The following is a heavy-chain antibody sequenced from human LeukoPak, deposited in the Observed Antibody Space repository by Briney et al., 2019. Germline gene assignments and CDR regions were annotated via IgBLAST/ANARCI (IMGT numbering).Heavy chain of an antibody. CDR2: ISAYNGNT. V-gene: IGHV1-18*01. CDR1: GYTFTSYG. D-gene: IGHD3-22*01. J-gene: IGHJ4*02. Sequence: GASVKVSCKASGYTFTSYGISWVRQAPGQGLEWMGWISAYNGNTNYAQKLQGRVTMTTDTSTSTAYMELRSLRSDDTAVYYCARALYYYGSSGYSFDYWGQGTLVTVSS. CDR3: ARALYYYGSSGYSFDY.